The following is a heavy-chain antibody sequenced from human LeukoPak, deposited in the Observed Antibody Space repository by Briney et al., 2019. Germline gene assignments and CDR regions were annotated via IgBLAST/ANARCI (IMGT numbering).Heavy chain of an antibody. Sequence: SVTVSCKASGGTFSSYAISWVRQAPGQGVEWMGGIIPIFGTANYAQKFQGRVTITTDEATSTAYMELNSLRSEDTAVDYCASSSLGVVPAAAGAFDIWGQGTMVTVSS. J-gene: IGHJ3*02. CDR2: IIPIFGTA. CDR1: GGTFSSYA. D-gene: IGHD2-2*01. V-gene: IGHV1-69*05. CDR3: ASSSLGVVPAAAGAFDI.